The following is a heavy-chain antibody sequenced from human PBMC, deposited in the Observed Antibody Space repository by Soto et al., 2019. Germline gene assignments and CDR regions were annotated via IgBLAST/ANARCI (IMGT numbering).Heavy chain of an antibody. Sequence: GGSLRLSCAASGFTFSNYGIHSARRAPGKGLEWVAAILYDGSNKYYAGSVKGRFTISRDNSKNTLYLQMNSLRAEDTAVYYCARDVIVVGIAVPGHWGQGTLVTLSS. CDR3: ARDVIVVGIAVPGH. V-gene: IGHV3-33*01. J-gene: IGHJ4*02. D-gene: IGHD6-19*01. CDR1: GFTFSNYG. CDR2: ILYDGSNK.